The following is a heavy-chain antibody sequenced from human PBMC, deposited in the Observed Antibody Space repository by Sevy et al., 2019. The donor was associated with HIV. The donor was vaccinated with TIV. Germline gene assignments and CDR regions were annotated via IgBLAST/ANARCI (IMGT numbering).Heavy chain of an antibody. CDR2: ISGSGAIT. CDR3: AKDRYYFDSSGYYYHHDAFDV. J-gene: IGHJ3*01. V-gene: IGHV3-23*01. Sequence: GVSLRLSCATSGFTSTPYAVAWVRQAPGKGLEWVAAISGSGAITYYADSRKARLIISRDRTNNTGYLQMKRLRAEDTALYYCAKDRYYFDSSGYYYHHDAFDVWGRGTMVTVSS. D-gene: IGHD3-22*01. CDR1: GFTSTPYA.